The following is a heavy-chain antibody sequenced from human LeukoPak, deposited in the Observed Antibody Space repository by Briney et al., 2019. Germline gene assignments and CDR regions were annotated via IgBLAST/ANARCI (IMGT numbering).Heavy chain of an antibody. Sequence: GGSLRLSCAASGFTFSSYSMNWVRQAPGKGLEWVSSISGSSSYIYYADSVKGRFTISRDNAKNSLYLQMNSLRAEDTAVYYCASGRRGIIAAGLDYWGQGTLVTVSS. V-gene: IGHV3-21*01. CDR3: ASGRRGIIAAGLDY. CDR2: ISGSSSYI. D-gene: IGHD6-13*01. CDR1: GFTFSSYS. J-gene: IGHJ4*02.